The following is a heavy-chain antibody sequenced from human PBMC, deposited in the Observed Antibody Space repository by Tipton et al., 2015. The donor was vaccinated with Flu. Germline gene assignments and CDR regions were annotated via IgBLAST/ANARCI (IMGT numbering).Heavy chain of an antibody. CDR2: IYNSGST. Sequence: TLSLTCTVSGGSISSYYWSWIRQPAGKGLEWIGRIYNSGSTNYNPSLKSRVTMSVDTSKNQFSLKLSSVTAADTAVYYCARDFYYSSGYPRFDPWGQGTLVTVSS. CDR1: GGSISSYY. J-gene: IGHJ5*02. V-gene: IGHV4-4*07. CDR3: ARDFYYSSGYPRFDP. D-gene: IGHD3-22*01.